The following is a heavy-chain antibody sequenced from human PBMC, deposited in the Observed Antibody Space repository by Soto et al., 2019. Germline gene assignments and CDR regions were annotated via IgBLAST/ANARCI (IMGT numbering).Heavy chain of an antibody. V-gene: IGHV3-48*01. J-gene: IGHJ4*02. Sequence: PGGSLRLSCAASGFTFSTFSMNWVRQAPGKGLEWISYISGSSSTRYYADSVKGRFTISRDNADNSLYLQMSSLRPEDTAVYYCARDIVATVAKFDFWGQGTLVTVSS. CDR2: ISGSSSTR. CDR3: ARDIVATVAKFDF. CDR1: GFTFSTFS. D-gene: IGHD5-12*01.